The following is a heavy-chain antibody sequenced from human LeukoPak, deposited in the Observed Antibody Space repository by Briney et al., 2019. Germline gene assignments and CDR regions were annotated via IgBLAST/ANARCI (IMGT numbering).Heavy chain of an antibody. J-gene: IGHJ4*02. CDR3: ARYCTSSSCSWGGGALDY. D-gene: IGHD2-2*01. CDR1: GGSISSSTFH. V-gene: IGHV4-39*07. Sequence: PSETLSLTFTLSGGSISSSTFHWAWIRQPPGKRLQWIGSIYYSGTTYYNPSLKSRLTISVDTSKNQFSLKLTSVTAADTAVYYCARYCTSSSCSWGGGALDYWGQGTLVTVSS. CDR2: IYYSGTT.